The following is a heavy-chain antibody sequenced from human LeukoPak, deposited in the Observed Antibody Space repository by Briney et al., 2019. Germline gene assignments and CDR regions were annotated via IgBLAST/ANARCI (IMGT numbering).Heavy chain of an antibody. Sequence: GGSLRLSCAASGFTFNIYSMSWVRQAPGKGLEWVSSISSGSSYKYYADSLKGRFTISRDNAKDSLFLQMNSLRAEDTAVYFCVRDQYCGGDCYSDYYYGMDVWGQGTTVIVSS. CDR2: ISSGSSYK. D-gene: IGHD2-21*02. CDR1: GFTFNIYS. J-gene: IGHJ6*02. V-gene: IGHV3-21*01. CDR3: VRDQYCGGDCYSDYYYGMDV.